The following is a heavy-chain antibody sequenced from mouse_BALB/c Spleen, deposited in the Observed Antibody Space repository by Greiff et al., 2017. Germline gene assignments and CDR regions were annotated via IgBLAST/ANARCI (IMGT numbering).Heavy chain of an antibody. Sequence: VQLKQSGPELVKPGASVKMSCKASGYTFTSYVMHWVKQKPGQGLEWIGYINPYNDGTKYNEKFKGKATLTSDKSSSTAYMELSSLTSEDSAVYYCAPTIYYYGSTLYYYAMDYWGQGTSVTVSS. CDR1: GYTFTSYV. CDR3: APTIYYYGSTLYYYAMDY. J-gene: IGHJ4*01. CDR2: INPYNDGT. V-gene: IGHV1-14*01. D-gene: IGHD1-1*01.